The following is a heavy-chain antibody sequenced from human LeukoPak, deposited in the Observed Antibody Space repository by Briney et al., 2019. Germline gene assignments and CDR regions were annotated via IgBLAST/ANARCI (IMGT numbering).Heavy chain of an antibody. D-gene: IGHD1-26*01. Sequence: ASVKVSCKASGYTFTSYAIHWVRQAPGQRLEWMGWISAGNGNTKYSQNFLGRVTFISNTSATTAFMELSSLRSEDAAVYYCARDSGSGSNDYWGQGTLVTVSS. V-gene: IGHV1-3*01. J-gene: IGHJ4*02. CDR3: ARDSGSGSNDY. CDR1: GYTFTSYA. CDR2: ISAGNGNT.